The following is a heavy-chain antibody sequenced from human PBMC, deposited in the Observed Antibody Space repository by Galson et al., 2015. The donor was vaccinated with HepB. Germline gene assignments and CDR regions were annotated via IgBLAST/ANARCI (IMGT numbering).Heavy chain of an antibody. Sequence: SLRLSCAASGFTFSSYWMSWVRQAPGKGLEWVANIKQDGSEKYYVDSVKGRFTISRDNAKNSLYLQMNSLRAEDTAVYYCARDLYGLKGSLDYWGQGTLVTVSS. CDR3: ARDLYGLKGSLDY. CDR2: IKQDGSEK. CDR1: GFTFSSYW. J-gene: IGHJ4*02. V-gene: IGHV3-7*03. D-gene: IGHD3-10*01.